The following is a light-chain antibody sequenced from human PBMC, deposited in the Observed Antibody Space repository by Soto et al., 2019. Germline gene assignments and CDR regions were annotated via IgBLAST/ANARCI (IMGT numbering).Light chain of an antibody. CDR1: SSDVGSYNL. CDR3: CSYARTSTYV. V-gene: IGLV2-23*01. CDR2: EDN. J-gene: IGLJ1*01. Sequence: QSALTQPASVSGSPGQSITISCTGTSSDVGSYNLVSWYQQHPGKAPKLMIYEDNKRPSGVSNRFSVSKSGYTASLTISGVQAEDEGDYYCCSYARTSTYVFGSGTKLTVL.